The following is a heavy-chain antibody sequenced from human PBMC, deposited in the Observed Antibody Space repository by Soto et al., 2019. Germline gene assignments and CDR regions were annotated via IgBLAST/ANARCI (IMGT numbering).Heavy chain of an antibody. CDR1: GGSISSSSYY. D-gene: IGHD2-15*01. Sequence: QLQLQESGPGLVKPSETLSLTCTVSGGSISSSSYYWGWIRQPPGKGLEWIGSIYYSGSTYYNPYLKSRVTISVDTSKNQFSLKLSSVTAADTAVYYCARIGVGYCSGGSCYSDGVFDYWGQGTLVTVSS. J-gene: IGHJ4*02. V-gene: IGHV4-39*01. CDR3: ARIGVGYCSGGSCYSDGVFDY. CDR2: IYYSGST.